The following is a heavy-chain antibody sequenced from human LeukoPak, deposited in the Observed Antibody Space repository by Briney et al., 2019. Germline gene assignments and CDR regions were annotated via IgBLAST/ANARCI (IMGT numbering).Heavy chain of an antibody. CDR2: INAGNGNT. CDR1: GFTFTSYA. J-gene: IGHJ4*02. V-gene: IGHV1-3*01. CDR3: ARDLGLYTLGGYFDY. Sequence: GGSLRLSCAESGFTFTSYAMYWGRQAPGQRLEWMGWINAGNGNTKYSQKFQGRVTITRDTSASTAYMELSSLRSEDTAVYYCARDLGLYTLGGYFDYWGQGTLVTVSS. D-gene: IGHD2-15*01.